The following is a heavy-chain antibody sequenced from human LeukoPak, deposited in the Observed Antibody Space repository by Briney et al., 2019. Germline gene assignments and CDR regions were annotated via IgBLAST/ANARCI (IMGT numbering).Heavy chain of an antibody. D-gene: IGHD2-21*02. CDR2: MNPNSGNT. CDR3: ARVVPTAAFDY. J-gene: IGHJ4*02. Sequence: GASVKVSCKASGYTFTSYDINWVRQATGQGLEWMGWMNPNSGNTGYAQKLQGRVTMTTDTSTSTAYMELRSLRSDDTAVYYCARVVPTAAFDYWGQGTLVTVSS. CDR1: GYTFTSYD. V-gene: IGHV1-8*01.